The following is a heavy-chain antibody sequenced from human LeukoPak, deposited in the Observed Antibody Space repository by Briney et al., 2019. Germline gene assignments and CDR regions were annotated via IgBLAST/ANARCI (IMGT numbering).Heavy chain of an antibody. D-gene: IGHD5-12*01. V-gene: IGHV3-30*02. Sequence: GGSLRLSCAASGFNFHTYGMHWVRQPPGKGLEWVAFIEYDGKDKYHADSLKGRFTISRDNSKYTLDLEMNSLRPEDAGVYYCAKSLYSMGWIYMDVWGTGTTVTVSS. CDR2: IEYDGKDK. CDR3: AKSLYSMGWIYMDV. J-gene: IGHJ6*03. CDR1: GFNFHTYG.